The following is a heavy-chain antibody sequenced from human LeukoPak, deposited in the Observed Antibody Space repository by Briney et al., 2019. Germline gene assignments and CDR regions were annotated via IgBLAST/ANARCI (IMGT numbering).Heavy chain of an antibody. Sequence: SETLSLTCTVSGGSISSSRYYGGWIRQPPGKGLEWIGSLYYSGNTYYNPSLKSRVTISVDTSKNQFSLKLSSVTAADTAVYYCARFEVYAMDYFDYWGQGTLVTVSS. CDR2: LYYSGNT. CDR1: GGSISSSRYY. J-gene: IGHJ4*02. D-gene: IGHD2-8*01. V-gene: IGHV4-39*07. CDR3: ARFEVYAMDYFDY.